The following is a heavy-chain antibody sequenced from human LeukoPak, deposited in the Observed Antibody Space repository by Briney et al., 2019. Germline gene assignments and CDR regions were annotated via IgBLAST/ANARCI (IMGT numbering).Heavy chain of an antibody. J-gene: IGHJ4*02. CDR1: GDSISTYF. D-gene: IGHD1-26*01. CDR3: ARDPGLLYFDY. Sequence: SETLSLTCTVSGDSISTYFWSWIRQPPGKGLEWIGRIYTSGSTNHNPSLKSRVTISVDTSKNQFSLKLSSVTAADTAVYYCARDPGLLYFDYWGQGTLVTVSS. V-gene: IGHV4-4*07. CDR2: IYTSGST.